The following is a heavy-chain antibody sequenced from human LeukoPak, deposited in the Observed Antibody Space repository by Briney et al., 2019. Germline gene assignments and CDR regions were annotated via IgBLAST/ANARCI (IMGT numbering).Heavy chain of an antibody. Sequence: ASVKVSCKASGYTFTSYDLTWVRQATGQELEWMGWINPKSGNAGYAQKFQGRVTVTRNTSISTAYMELSGLRSEDTAVYYCARVGRSSDWYLRHWGQGTLVSVSS. CDR3: ARVGRSSDWYLRH. J-gene: IGHJ4*02. D-gene: IGHD6-19*01. CDR1: GYTFTSYD. CDR2: INPKSGNA. V-gene: IGHV1-8*01.